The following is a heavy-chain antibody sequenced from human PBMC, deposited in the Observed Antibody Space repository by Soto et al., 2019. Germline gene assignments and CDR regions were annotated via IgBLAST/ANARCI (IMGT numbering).Heavy chain of an antibody. CDR1: GFIFSSYA. D-gene: IGHD2-21*02. CDR3: AKDHFGGDGDYYHYGMDV. Sequence: EVQLLESGGGLVQPGGSLRLSCAGPGFIFSSYAMTWVRQAPGKGLKWVSAISGSGGTTYYADSVRGRFSNSRDNSKNTLFLQMNSLRAEDTAVYYCAKDHFGGDGDYYHYGMDVWGQGTTVTVS. CDR2: ISGSGGTT. J-gene: IGHJ6*02. V-gene: IGHV3-23*01.